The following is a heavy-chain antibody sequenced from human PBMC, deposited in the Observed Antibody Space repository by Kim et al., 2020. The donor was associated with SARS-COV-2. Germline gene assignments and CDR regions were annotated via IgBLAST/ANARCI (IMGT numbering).Heavy chain of an antibody. CDR3: AKTLYGGCDY. D-gene: IGHD2-8*01. CDR1: GFTFSTYA. J-gene: IGHJ4*02. CDR2: LSGDGRTT. Sequence: GVLSLSCAASGFTFSTYAMSWVRQAPGKGLEWVSGLSGDGRTTSYADSVKGRFTISRDNSKNMVFLQMNSLRAEDTAIYYCAKTLYGGCDYWGQGTLLTVSS. V-gene: IGHV3-23*01.